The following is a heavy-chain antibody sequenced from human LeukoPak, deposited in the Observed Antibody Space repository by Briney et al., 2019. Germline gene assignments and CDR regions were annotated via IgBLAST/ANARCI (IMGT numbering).Heavy chain of an antibody. D-gene: IGHD5-24*01. CDR3: ARVRLDGYNACFDY. V-gene: IGHV4-4*07. Sequence: PSETLSLTCTVSGGSISSYYWSWIRQPAGKGLEWIGRIYTSGSTNYNPSLKSRVTMSVDTSKNQFSLKLSSVTAADTAVYYCARVRLDGYNACFDYWGQGTLVTVSS. J-gene: IGHJ4*02. CDR2: IYTSGST. CDR1: GGSISSYY.